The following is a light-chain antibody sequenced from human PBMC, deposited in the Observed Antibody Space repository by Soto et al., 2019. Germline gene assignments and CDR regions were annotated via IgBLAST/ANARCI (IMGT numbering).Light chain of an antibody. CDR2: GIS. Sequence: QSVLTQPPSVSGAPGQRVTISCTGSSSNIGACYDVHWYQQLPGTAPKLIIYGISNRPSGVSDRFSGSKSGTSASLAITGLQAEDEADYYCQSYDNSRSGVVFGGGTKVTVL. J-gene: IGLJ2*01. CDR3: QSYDNSRSGVV. V-gene: IGLV1-40*01. CDR1: SSNIGACYD.